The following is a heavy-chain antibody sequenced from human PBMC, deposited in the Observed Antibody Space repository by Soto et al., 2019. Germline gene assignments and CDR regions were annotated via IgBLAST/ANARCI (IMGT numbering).Heavy chain of an antibody. V-gene: IGHV4-39*01. Sequence: QLQLQESGPGLVKASETLALTCSVSGGSTSSNEYYWAWIRQPPGKGLDWIAAIYSSGHTSYNASLKSRFTVSIDTPNNLLFSKLTAVSARDTAVYYCARLLGRPFVMDVWGQGTTVTVS. CDR2: IYSSGHT. CDR3: ARLLGRPFVMDV. CDR1: GGSTSSNEYY. J-gene: IGHJ6*02.